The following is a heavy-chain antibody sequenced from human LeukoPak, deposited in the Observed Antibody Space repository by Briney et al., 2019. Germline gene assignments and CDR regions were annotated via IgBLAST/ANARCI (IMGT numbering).Heavy chain of an antibody. CDR3: ARYRGYCSSTSCFNWFDP. J-gene: IGHJ5*02. Sequence: PGGSLRLSCAASGFTVSSNYMSWVRQAPGKGLEWVSVIYSGGSTYYAESVKGRFTISRDNSKNTLYLQMNSLRAEDTAVYYCARYRGYCSSTSCFNWFDPWGQGTLVTVSS. CDR2: IYSGGST. CDR1: GFTVSSNY. D-gene: IGHD2-2*01. V-gene: IGHV3-53*01.